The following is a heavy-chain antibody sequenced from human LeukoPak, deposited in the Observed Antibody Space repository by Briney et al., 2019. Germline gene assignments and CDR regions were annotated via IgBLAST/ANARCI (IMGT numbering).Heavy chain of an antibody. CDR1: GGSFSGYY. D-gene: IGHD3-22*01. CDR3: ARGLHYYDSPVGDIRYFDY. CDR2: INHSGST. J-gene: IGHJ4*02. V-gene: IGHV4-34*01. Sequence: SETLSLTCAVYGGSFSGYYWSWIRQPPGKGLEWIGEINHSGSTNYNPSLKSRVTISVDTSKNQFSLKLSSVTAADTAVYYCARGLHYYDSPVGDIRYFDYWGQGTLVTVSS.